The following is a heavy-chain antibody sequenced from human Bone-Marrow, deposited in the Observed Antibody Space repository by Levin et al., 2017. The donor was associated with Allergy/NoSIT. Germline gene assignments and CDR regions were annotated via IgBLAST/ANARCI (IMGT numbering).Heavy chain of an antibody. CDR3: ASYSYPKGRYWYFDL. CDR1: GGTFSSYA. CDR2: IIPIFGTA. Sequence: GASVKVSCKASGGTFSSYAISWVRQAPGQGLEWMGGIIPIFGTANYAQKFQGRVTITADESTSTAYMELSSLRSEDTAVYYCASYSYPKGRYWYFDLWGRGTLVTVSS. V-gene: IGHV1-69*13. D-gene: IGHD1-26*01. J-gene: IGHJ2*01.